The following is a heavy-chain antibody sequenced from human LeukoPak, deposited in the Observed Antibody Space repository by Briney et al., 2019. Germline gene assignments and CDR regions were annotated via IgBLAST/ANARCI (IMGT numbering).Heavy chain of an antibody. CDR2: INTDGSST. CDR3: AREDLTIFGVVTSPADAFDI. J-gene: IGHJ3*02. D-gene: IGHD3-3*01. CDR1: GFTFSSYW. Sequence: GGSLRLSCAASGFTFSSYWMHWVRQAPGKGLLWVSRINTDGSSTSYADSVKGRFTISRDNAKNTLYLQMNSLRAEDTAVYYCAREDLTIFGVVTSPADAFDIWGQGTMVTVSS. V-gene: IGHV3-74*01.